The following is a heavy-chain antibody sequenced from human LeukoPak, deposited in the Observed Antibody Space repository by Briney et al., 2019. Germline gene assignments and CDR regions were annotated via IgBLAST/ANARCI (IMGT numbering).Heavy chain of an antibody. Sequence: PSETLSLTCTVSGGSLSSYGYYWSWIRQHPGKGLEWIGYIYYSGSTYYNPSLKSRVTISVDTSKNQFSLKLSSVTAADTAVYYCARDRNNAATREGYGYGMDVWGQGTTVTVSS. CDR2: IYYSGST. CDR3: ARDRNNAATREGYGYGMDV. V-gene: IGHV4-31*03. CDR1: GGSLSSYGYY. J-gene: IGHJ6*02. D-gene: IGHD6-25*01.